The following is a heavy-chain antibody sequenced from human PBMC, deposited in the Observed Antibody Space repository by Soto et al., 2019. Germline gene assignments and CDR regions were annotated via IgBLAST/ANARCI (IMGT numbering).Heavy chain of an antibody. V-gene: IGHV4-39*07. Sequence: SETLSLTCTVSGGSISSSSYYWGWIRQPPGKGLEWIGNIYYSGYTYYNPSLRSRVTISVDTSKNQFSLKLSSVTAADTAVYYCARGRNAAAGLNHFDYWGQGTLVTVSS. J-gene: IGHJ4*02. D-gene: IGHD6-13*01. CDR1: GGSISSSSYY. CDR3: ARGRNAAAGLNHFDY. CDR2: IYYSGYT.